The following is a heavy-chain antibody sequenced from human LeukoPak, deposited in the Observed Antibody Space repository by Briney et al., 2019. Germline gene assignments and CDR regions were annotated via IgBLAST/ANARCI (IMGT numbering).Heavy chain of an antibody. CDR1: GDSISSGDYY. V-gene: IGHV4-61*02. CDR2: ISSSGST. D-gene: IGHD3-22*01. Sequence: SETLSLTCTVSGDSISSGDYYWSWIRQPAGKGLEWIGRISSSGSTNYNPSLKSRVTISVDTSKNQFSLKLSSVTAADTAVYFCARGPYSYDSSGAFDIWDQGTMVTVSS. J-gene: IGHJ3*02. CDR3: ARGPYSYDSSGAFDI.